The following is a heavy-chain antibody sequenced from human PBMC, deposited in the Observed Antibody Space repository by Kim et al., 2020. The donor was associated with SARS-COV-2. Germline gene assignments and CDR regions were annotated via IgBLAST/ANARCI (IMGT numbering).Heavy chain of an antibody. V-gene: IGHV3-33*01. Sequence: GGSLRLSCAASGFTFSSYGMHWVRQAPGKGLEWVAVIWYDGSNKYYADSVKGRFTISRDNSKNTLYLQMNSLRAEDTAVYYCARDLGATLYYFDYWGQGTLVTVSS. D-gene: IGHD1-26*01. CDR3: ARDLGATLYYFDY. CDR1: GFTFSSYG. CDR2: IWYDGSNK. J-gene: IGHJ4*02.